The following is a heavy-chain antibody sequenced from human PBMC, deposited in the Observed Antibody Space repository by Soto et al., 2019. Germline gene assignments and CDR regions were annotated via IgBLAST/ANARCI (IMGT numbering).Heavy chain of an antibody. V-gene: IGHV1-46*03. CDR1: GYTLTSYY. J-gene: IGHJ6*02. Sequence: ASVKVSSKAPGYTLTSYYMHWVRQAPGQGLEWMGIINPSGGSTNYAQKFQGRVTMTRDTSTSTVYMELSSLRSEDTAVYYCARNLEQQLPKRYYYYGMDAWGQGTTVTVS. CDR2: INPSGGST. CDR3: ARNLEQQLPKRYYYYGMDA. D-gene: IGHD6-13*01.